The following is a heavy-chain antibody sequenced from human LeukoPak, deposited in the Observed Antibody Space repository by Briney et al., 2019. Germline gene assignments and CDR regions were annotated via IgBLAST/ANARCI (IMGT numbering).Heavy chain of an antibody. CDR3: ARDLGYCSGGSCYPAGT. J-gene: IGHJ5*02. V-gene: IGHV1-2*02. CDR2: INPNSGGT. Sequence: ASVKVSCKASGYTFTGYYMHWVRQAPGQGLEWMGWINPNSGGTNYAQKFQGRVTMTRDTSISTAYMELSRLRSDDTAVYYCARDLGYCSGGSCYPAGTWGQGTLVTVSS. D-gene: IGHD2-15*01. CDR1: GYTFTGYY.